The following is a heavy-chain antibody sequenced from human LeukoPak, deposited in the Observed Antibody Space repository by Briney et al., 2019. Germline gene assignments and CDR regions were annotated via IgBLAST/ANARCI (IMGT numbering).Heavy chain of an antibody. CDR3: ARGGSTSCYWY. Sequence: PSETLSLTCTVSGGSISSYYWSWIRQPPGKGLEWIGSIYHSGSTYYNPSLKSRVTISVDTSKNQFSLKLSSVTAADTAVYYCARGGSTSCYWYWGQGALVTVSS. CDR2: IYHSGST. J-gene: IGHJ4*02. D-gene: IGHD2-2*01. CDR1: GGSISSYY. V-gene: IGHV4-38-2*02.